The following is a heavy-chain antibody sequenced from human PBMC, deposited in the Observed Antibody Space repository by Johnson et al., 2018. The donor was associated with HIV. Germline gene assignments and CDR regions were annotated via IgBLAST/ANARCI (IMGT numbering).Heavy chain of an antibody. CDR1: GFTFSSYG. V-gene: IGHV3-30*02. CDR3: AKVSGYYDSLSAGWAFDI. Sequence: QVLLVESGGGVVQPGGSLRLSCAASGFTFSSYGMHWVRQAPGKGLEWVAFIRYAGSNKYYADSVKGRFTISRDNSKNTLYLQMNSLRAEDTAVYYCAKVSGYYDSLSAGWAFDIWGQGTMVTVSS. J-gene: IGHJ3*02. D-gene: IGHD3-22*01. CDR2: IRYAGSNK.